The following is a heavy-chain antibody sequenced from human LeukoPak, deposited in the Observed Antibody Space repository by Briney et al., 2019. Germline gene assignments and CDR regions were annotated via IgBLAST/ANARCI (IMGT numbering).Heavy chain of an antibody. V-gene: IGHV1-69*13. D-gene: IGHD6-19*01. CDR3: ARATPQWLVPYYYYGMDV. J-gene: IGHJ6*02. Sequence: SVKVSCKASGGAFSSYAISWVRQAPGQGLEWMGGIIPIFGTANYAQKFQGRVTITADESTSTAYMELSSLRSEDTAVYYCARATPQWLVPYYYYGMDVWGQGTTVTVSS. CDR1: GGAFSSYA. CDR2: IIPIFGTA.